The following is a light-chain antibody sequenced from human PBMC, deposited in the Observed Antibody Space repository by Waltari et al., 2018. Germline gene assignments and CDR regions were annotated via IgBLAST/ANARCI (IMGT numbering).Light chain of an antibody. J-gene: IGLJ1*01. V-gene: IGLV3-21*01. CDR2: YDN. Sequence: SYVLTQPPSVSVAPGETARITSGGNHIEIKSVHWYRQSPGQAPVVVISYDNDRAAGIPERFSGSNSGNTATLTISRVEAGDEADYYCQVWDANTDPGVFGTGTEVTVL. CDR1: HIEIKS. CDR3: QVWDANTDPGV.